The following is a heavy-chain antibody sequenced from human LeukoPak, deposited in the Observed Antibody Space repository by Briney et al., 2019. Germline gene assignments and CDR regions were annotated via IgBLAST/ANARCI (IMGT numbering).Heavy chain of an antibody. CDR3: ARVPFYDYVWGSYRYYGMDV. CDR1: GGSFSGYY. J-gene: IGHJ6*04. V-gene: IGHV4-34*01. CDR2: INHSGST. Sequence: SETLSHTCAVYGGSFSGYYWSWIRQPPGKGLEWIGEINHSGSTNYNPSLKSRVTISVDTSKNQFSLKLSSVTAADTAVYYCARVPFYDYVWGSYRYYGMDVWGKGTTVTVSS. D-gene: IGHD3-16*02.